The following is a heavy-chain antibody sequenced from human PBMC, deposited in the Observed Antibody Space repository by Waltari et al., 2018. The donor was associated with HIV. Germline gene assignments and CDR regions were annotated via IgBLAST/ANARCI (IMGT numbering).Heavy chain of an antibody. V-gene: IGHV4-34*01. CDR2: INHSGSS. CDR1: GGSFSGYY. CDR3: AREYCSGGSCLTGAFDI. D-gene: IGHD2-15*01. J-gene: IGHJ3*02. Sequence: QVQLQQWGAGLLKPSETLSLSCAVYGGSFSGYYWSWIRQPTGKGMEWIGEINHSGSSNYNPSLKSRVTVSVDTSKNQFSLRLSSVTAADTAVYYCAREYCSGGSCLTGAFDIWGQGTMVTVSS.